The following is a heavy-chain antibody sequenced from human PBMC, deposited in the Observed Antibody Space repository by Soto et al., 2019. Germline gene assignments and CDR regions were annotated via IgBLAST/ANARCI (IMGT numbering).Heavy chain of an antibody. V-gene: IGHV1-2*02. CDR2: INPNSGGT. Sequence: ASVKVSCKASGYTFSGFYMHWVRQAPGQGLEWTGWINPNSGGTKSAEKFQGRVTMTRDTSISTAYMELSRLTSDDTAVYYCASAAVTGTAGLDFWGQGTQVTVSS. CDR3: ASAAVTGTAGLDF. J-gene: IGHJ4*02. CDR1: GYTFSGFY. D-gene: IGHD6-19*01.